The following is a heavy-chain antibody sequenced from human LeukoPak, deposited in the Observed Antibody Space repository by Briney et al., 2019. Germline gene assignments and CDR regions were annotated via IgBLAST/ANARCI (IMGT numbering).Heavy chain of an antibody. CDR3: ARGGSGSYYNPGDY. CDR2: IYSGGST. D-gene: IGHD3-10*01. Sequence: PGGSLRLSCAVYGFTASNSHMNWVRQAPGKGLEWASIIYSGGSTYYADSVKGRFTISRDNSKNTLSLQMNSLRVEDTAVYYCARGGSGSYYNPGDYWGQGTLVTVSS. CDR1: GFTASNSH. J-gene: IGHJ4*02. V-gene: IGHV3-66*01.